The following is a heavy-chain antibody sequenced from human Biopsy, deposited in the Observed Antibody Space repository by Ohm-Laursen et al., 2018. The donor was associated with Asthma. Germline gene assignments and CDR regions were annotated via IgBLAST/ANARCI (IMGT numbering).Heavy chain of an antibody. D-gene: IGHD2-21*02. Sequence: GSLRLSCSASGFTVSRDHMFWVRQAPGKGLEWVSVIYSGGSTYYADSVKGRFTISRDNSKNTLYLQMNSLRAEDTAVYYCAGGVVGDSPLCNYWGQGTLVTASS. J-gene: IGHJ4*02. CDR1: GFTVSRDH. CDR3: AGGVVGDSPLCNY. V-gene: IGHV3-53*01. CDR2: IYSGGST.